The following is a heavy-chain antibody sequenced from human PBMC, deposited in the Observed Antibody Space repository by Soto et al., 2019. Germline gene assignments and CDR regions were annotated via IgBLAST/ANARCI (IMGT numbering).Heavy chain of an antibody. J-gene: IGHJ5*02. D-gene: IGHD3-3*01. CDR1: GGSISSSSYY. CDR3: ARHYYDFWSGYYSSHTNRLDP. V-gene: IGHV4-39*01. CDR2: IYYSGST. Sequence: PSETLSLTCTVSGGSISSSSYYWGWIRQPPGKGLEWIGSIYYSGSTYYNPSLKSRVTISVDTSKNQFSLKLSSVTAADTAVYYCARHYYDFWSGYYSSHTNRLDPWGQGTLVTVSS.